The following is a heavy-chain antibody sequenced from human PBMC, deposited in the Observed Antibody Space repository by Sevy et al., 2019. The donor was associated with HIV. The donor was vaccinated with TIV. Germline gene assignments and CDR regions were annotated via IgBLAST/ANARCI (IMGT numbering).Heavy chain of an antibody. CDR1: EFTFSSYA. J-gene: IGHJ6*02. V-gene: IGHV3-23*01. CDR2: ISGSGRFT. CDR3: AKGFCSGATCPRDYYYYGMDV. D-gene: IGHD2-15*01. Sequence: VGSLRLSCSASEFTFSSYAMSWVRQAPGKGLEWVSSISGSGRFTYYAGFVGGRFIISRDNSKNTLSVQMNSLRAEDTAVYYCAKGFCSGATCPRDYYYYGMDVWGQGTTVTVSS.